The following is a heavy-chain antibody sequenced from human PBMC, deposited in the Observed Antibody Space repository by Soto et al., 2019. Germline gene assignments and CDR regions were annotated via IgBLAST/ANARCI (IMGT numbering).Heavy chain of an antibody. CDR2: ISGSGGST. V-gene: IGHV3-23*01. CDR3: AKDIVVVPAGGDAFDS. CDR1: GFTFNRYA. J-gene: IGHJ3*02. Sequence: EVQLLESGGGLVQPGGSLRLSCAASGFTFNRYAMSWVRQGPGKGLEWVSGISGSGGSTYYADSVKGRFTISRDNYKNMLYLQMNSLRAEDTAVYYCAKDIVVVPAGGDAFDSWGQGTMVSVSS. D-gene: IGHD2-2*01.